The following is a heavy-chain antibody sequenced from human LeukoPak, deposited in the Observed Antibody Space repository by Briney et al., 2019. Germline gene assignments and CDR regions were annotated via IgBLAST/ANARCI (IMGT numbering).Heavy chain of an antibody. V-gene: IGHV3-23*01. CDR3: AKREDSSSWPLVAFDY. J-gene: IGHJ4*02. CDR2: ISGSGGST. CDR1: GFTFSSYW. Sequence: GGSLRLSRAASGFTFSSYWMSWVRQAPGKGLEWVSAISGSGGSTYYADSVKGRFTISRDNSKNTLYLQMNSLRAEDTAVYYCAKREDSSSWPLVAFDYWGQGTLVTVSS. D-gene: IGHD6-13*01.